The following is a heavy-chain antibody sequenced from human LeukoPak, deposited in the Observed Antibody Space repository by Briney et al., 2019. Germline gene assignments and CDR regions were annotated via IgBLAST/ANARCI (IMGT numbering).Heavy chain of an antibody. D-gene: IGHD3-16*01. V-gene: IGHV4-59*12. Sequence: SETLSLTCSVSGDFISSYYWNWIRQPPGKGLEWIGYVYYSGSTNYKPSLKSRVTISVDTSKNQFFLKLNSVTAADTAVYHCVRRYLITSGYFDYWGQGAPVTVSS. CDR2: VYYSGST. CDR1: GDFISSYY. J-gene: IGHJ4*02. CDR3: VRRYLITSGYFDY.